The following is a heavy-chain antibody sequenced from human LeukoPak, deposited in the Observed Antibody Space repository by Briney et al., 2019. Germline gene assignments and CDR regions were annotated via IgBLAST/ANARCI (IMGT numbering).Heavy chain of an antibody. Sequence: SETLSLTCAVYGGSFSGYYWSWIRQPPGKGLEWIGEINHSGSTNYNPSLKSRVTISVDTSKNQFSLKLSSVTAADTAVYYCARHLGGYQYYYIDVWGKGATVTVSS. J-gene: IGHJ6*03. V-gene: IGHV4-34*01. D-gene: IGHD5-18*01. CDR2: INHSGST. CDR1: GGSFSGYY. CDR3: ARHLGGYQYYYIDV.